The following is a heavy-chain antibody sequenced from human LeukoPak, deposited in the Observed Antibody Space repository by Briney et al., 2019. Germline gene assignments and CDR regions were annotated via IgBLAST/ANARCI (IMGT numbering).Heavy chain of an antibody. Sequence: PSETLSLTCTVSGGSISSYYWSWIRQPPGKGLEWIGYIYYSGSTNYNPSLKSRVTISVDTSKNRFSLKLSSVTAADTAVYYCARCYYDRQLDYWGQGTLVTVSS. D-gene: IGHD3-22*01. CDR1: GGSISSYY. V-gene: IGHV4-59*01. J-gene: IGHJ4*02. CDR2: IYYSGST. CDR3: ARCYYDRQLDY.